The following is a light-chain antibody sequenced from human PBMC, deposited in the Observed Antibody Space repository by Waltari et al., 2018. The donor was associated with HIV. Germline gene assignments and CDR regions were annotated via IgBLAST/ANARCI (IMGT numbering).Light chain of an antibody. CDR3: GTCDSILSAVV. J-gene: IGLJ2*01. Sequence: QSVLTQPPAVPAAPGQKVSISCSGSSSNIGNHYVSWYQQFPGTAPKLLISANNQRPSGIPDLFSVSTSGTSATLGVTGLQTGDAAYYYCGTCDSILSAVVFGGGTKLTVL. V-gene: IGLV1-51*01. CDR2: ANN. CDR1: SSNIGNHY.